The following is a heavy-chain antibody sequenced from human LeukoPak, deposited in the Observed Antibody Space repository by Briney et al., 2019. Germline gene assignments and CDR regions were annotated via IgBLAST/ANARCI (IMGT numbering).Heavy chain of an antibody. Sequence: SETLSLTCTVSGGSISSGGYYWSWIRQHPGKGLEWLGYIYYSGSTYYDPSLKGRVTISVDTSKNQFSLKLSSVTAGVTAVYYCATVDTAMPYYFDYWGQGTLVTVSS. V-gene: IGHV4-31*03. CDR1: GGSISSGGYY. CDR2: IYYSGST. CDR3: ATVDTAMPYYFDY. D-gene: IGHD5-18*01. J-gene: IGHJ4*02.